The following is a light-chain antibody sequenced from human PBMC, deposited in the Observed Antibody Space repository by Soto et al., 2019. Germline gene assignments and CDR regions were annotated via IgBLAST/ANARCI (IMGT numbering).Light chain of an antibody. CDR2: DAS. CDR1: QDINFY. CDR3: QQSSDWPPLT. Sequence: DIVLTQSPATLSLSPGDRATLSCRASQDINFYLAWYQQKPGQSPRLLIFDASKRATGIPVRFSGSGSGTDFTLTITSLEPDDVAIYYCQQSSDWPPLTFGGGTRVEI. J-gene: IGKJ4*01. V-gene: IGKV3-11*01.